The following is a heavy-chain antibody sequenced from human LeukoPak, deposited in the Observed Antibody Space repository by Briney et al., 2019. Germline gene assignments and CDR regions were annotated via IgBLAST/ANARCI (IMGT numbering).Heavy chain of an antibody. CDR1: GYTFTGYY. V-gene: IGHV1-2*02. D-gene: IGHD5-18*01. CDR3: ARTRGGYSYGYPGYFQH. Sequence: ASAKVSCKASGYTFTGYYMHWVRQAPGQGLEWMGWTNPNSGGTNYAQKFQGRVTMTRDTSITTAYMELSRLTSDDTAVYYCARTRGGYSYGYPGYFQHWGQGTLVTVSS. J-gene: IGHJ1*01. CDR2: TNPNSGGT.